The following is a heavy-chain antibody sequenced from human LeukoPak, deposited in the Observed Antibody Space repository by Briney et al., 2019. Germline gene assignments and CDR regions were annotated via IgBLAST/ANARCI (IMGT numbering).Heavy chain of an antibody. V-gene: IGHV3-33*08. CDR2: IWYDGSNK. J-gene: IGHJ6*02. D-gene: IGHD1-7*01. CDR1: GFTFSSYA. CDR3: ARDRSHITGTTRYYYGMDV. Sequence: GGSLRLSCAASGFTFSSYAMSWVRQAPGKGLEWVAVIWYDGSNKYYTGSVKGRFTISRDNSKNTLSLQMNSLRAEDTAVYYCARDRSHITGTTRYYYGMDVWGPGTTVTVSS.